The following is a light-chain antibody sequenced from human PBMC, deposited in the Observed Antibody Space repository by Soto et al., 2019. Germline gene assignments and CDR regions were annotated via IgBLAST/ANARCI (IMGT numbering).Light chain of an antibody. CDR2: EVS. V-gene: IGLV2-14*01. Sequence: QSALTQPPSASGSPGQSVAISCTGTSSDVGGYNYVSWYQQHPGKAPKLIIYEVSNRPSGVSNRFSGSKSGNTASQTISGLQAEDEADYYCSSYTSSSSYVFGTGTKVTVL. J-gene: IGLJ1*01. CDR1: SSDVGGYNY. CDR3: SSYTSSSSYV.